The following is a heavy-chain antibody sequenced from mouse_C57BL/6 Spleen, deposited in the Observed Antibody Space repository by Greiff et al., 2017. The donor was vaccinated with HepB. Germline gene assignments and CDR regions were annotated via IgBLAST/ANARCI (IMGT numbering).Heavy chain of an antibody. D-gene: IGHD2-1*01. CDR2: IWRGGST. CDR1: GFSLTSYG. J-gene: IGHJ4*01. Sequence: QVHVKQSGPGLVQPSQSLSITCTVSGFSLTSYGVHWVRQSPGKGLEWLGVIWRGGSTDYNAAFMSRLSITKDNSKSQVFFKMNSLQADDTAIYYCAKNEGYGNYEAMDYWGQGTSVTVSS. V-gene: IGHV2-5*01. CDR3: AKNEGYGNYEAMDY.